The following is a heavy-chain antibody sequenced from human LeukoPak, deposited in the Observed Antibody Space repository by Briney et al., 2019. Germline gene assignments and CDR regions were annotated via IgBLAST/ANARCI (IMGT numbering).Heavy chain of an antibody. CDR1: GFTFSSYA. Sequence: GGSLRLSRAASGFTFSSYAMYWVRQAPGKGLEWVSGIFGSGGSTHYADSVQGRFTIYRDHSKNAVYLQMNSLRAEGTAVDYCAKTTTGYSSGRFPGWPVDYWGQGTLVTVSS. D-gene: IGHD6-19*01. CDR3: AKTTTGYSSGRFPGWPVDY. J-gene: IGHJ4*02. V-gene: IGHV3-23*01. CDR2: IFGSGGST.